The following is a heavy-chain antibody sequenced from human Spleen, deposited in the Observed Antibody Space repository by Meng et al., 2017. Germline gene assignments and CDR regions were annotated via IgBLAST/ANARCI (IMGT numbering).Heavy chain of an antibody. J-gene: IGHJ3*02. V-gene: IGHV1-2*02. CDR3: ARTFFYDTTGYYTDAFDI. Sequence: ASVKVSCKASGYIFTGYYIHWVRQAPGQGLEWMGWINPNNGKTDYTLRFQGRVTLSRDTSISTAYMELSRLRSDDTAFYYCARTFFYDTTGYYTDAFDIWGQGTMVTVSS. CDR2: INPNNGKT. D-gene: IGHD3-22*01. CDR1: GYIFTGYY.